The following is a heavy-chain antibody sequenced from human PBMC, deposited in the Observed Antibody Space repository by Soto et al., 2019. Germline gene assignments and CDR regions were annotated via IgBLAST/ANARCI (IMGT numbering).Heavy chain of an antibody. V-gene: IGHV3-21*01. CDR1: GYTFSSYS. D-gene: IGHD6-13*01. J-gene: IGHJ4*02. CDR3: ARKISANQAYSSSWYVDY. Sequence: EVQLVESGGGLVKPGGSLRLSCAACGYTFSSYSMNWVRQAPGKGLEWVSSISSSSSYIYYADSVKGRFTISRDNAKNSLYLQMNSLRAEDTAVYYCARKISANQAYSSSWYVDYWGQGTLVTVSS. CDR2: ISSSSSYI.